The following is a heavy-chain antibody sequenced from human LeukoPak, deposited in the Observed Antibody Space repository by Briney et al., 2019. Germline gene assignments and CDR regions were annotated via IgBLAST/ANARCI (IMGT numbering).Heavy chain of an antibody. CDR1: GFTFSSYE. D-gene: IGHD1-26*01. Sequence: GGSLRLSCAASGFTFSSYEMNWVRQAPGKGLEWVSYISSSGSTIYYADSVKGRFTISRDNAKNSLYLQMNSLRAEDTAVYYCARGDGSDGYYFDYWDQGTLVTVSS. V-gene: IGHV3-48*03. CDR2: ISSSGSTI. CDR3: ARGDGSDGYYFDY. J-gene: IGHJ4*02.